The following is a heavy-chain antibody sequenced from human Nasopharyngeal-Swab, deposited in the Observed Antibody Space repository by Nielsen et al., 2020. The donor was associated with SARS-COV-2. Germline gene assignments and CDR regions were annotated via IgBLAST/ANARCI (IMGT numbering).Heavy chain of an antibody. CDR3: VRDAEMATIINGPAEFDY. Sequence: GSLKISCAASGFTFSNYWMSWVRQAPGKGLEWVANIKQDGSGEYYLDSVKGRFTISRDNTNNSLYLQMHSLRVEDTAVYYCVRDAEMATIINGPAEFDYWGQGSLVTVSS. D-gene: IGHD5-24*01. J-gene: IGHJ4*02. V-gene: IGHV3-7*01. CDR2: IKQDGSGE. CDR1: GFTFSNYW.